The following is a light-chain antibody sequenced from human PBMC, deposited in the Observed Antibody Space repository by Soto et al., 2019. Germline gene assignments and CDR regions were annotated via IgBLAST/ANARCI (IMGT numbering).Light chain of an antibody. CDR1: QSVSSN. CDR2: GAS. V-gene: IGKV3-15*01. J-gene: IGKJ1*01. CDR3: QQYNNWPPWT. Sequence: EIVLTQSLMTLSVSQGEGATLSLISSQSVSSNLAWYQQTPGQAPRLLIYGASTRATGIPARFSGSGSGTEFTLTISSLQSEDFAVYYCQQYNNWPPWTFGQGTKVDIK.